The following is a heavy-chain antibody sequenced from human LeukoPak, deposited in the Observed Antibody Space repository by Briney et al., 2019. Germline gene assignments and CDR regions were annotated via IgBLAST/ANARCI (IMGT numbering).Heavy chain of an antibody. V-gene: IGHV3-23*01. J-gene: IGHJ6*02. CDR1: GFTFSRFA. CDR2: IGGLGEST. CDR3: AKDRDIILTGHGIDV. D-gene: IGHD3-9*01. Sequence: PGGSLRLSCEASGFTFSRFAMTWVRQAPGKGLEWVSTIGGLGESTNYADSVKGRFTISRDNSKNTLYLQMNNLRAEDTAVYYCAKDRDIILTGHGIDVWGQGTTVTVSS.